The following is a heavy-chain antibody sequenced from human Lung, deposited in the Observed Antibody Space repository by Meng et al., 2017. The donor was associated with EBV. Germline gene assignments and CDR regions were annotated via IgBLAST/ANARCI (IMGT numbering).Heavy chain of an antibody. CDR1: GFTFSNNY. J-gene: IGHJ4*02. D-gene: IGHD1-14*01. CDR2: IYSVGST. V-gene: IGHV3-53*01. CDR3: ITSHD. Sequence: EVLLVESGGGLLRPGRSRRLSCAVSGFTFSNNYMSWIRQAPGRGLEWVSLIYSVGSTYYADSVKGRFTISRDNSKNTLHLQMNSLRVEDTAVYYCITSHDCGQGTLVTVSS.